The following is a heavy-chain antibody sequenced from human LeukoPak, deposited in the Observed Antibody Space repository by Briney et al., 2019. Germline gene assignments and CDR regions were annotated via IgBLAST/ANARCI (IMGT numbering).Heavy chain of an antibody. J-gene: IGHJ6*03. Sequence: GGSLRLSCAASGFTFSNAGMSWVRQAPGKGLEWVGRIKSKTDGGTTDYAAPVKGRFTISRDDSKNTLYLQMNSLKTEDTAVYYCTTDHPSNSRYYYYYYMDVWGKGTTVTVSS. CDR2: IKSKTDGGTT. CDR3: TTDHPSNSRYYYYYYMDV. D-gene: IGHD4-11*01. CDR1: GFTFSNAG. V-gene: IGHV3-15*01.